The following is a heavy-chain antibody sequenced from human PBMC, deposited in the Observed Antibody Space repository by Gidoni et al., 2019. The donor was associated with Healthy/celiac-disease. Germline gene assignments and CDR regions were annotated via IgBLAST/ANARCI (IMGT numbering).Heavy chain of an antibody. CDR3: ARSASRTVVVAAPMDV. Sequence: QVQLQQWGAGLLKPSETLSLTCALYGGSFSGYYWSWIRQPPGKGLEWIGEINHSGSTNYNPSLKSRVTISVDTSKNQFSLKLSSVTAADTAVYYCARSASRTVVVAAPMDVWGQGTTVTVSS. V-gene: IGHV4-34*01. CDR2: INHSGST. D-gene: IGHD2-15*01. J-gene: IGHJ6*02. CDR1: GGSFSGYY.